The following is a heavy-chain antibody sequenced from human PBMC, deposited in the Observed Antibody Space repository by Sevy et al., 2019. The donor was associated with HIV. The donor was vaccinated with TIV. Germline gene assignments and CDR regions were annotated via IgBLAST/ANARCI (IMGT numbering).Heavy chain of an antibody. CDR2: IYYSGST. J-gene: IGHJ3*02. D-gene: IGHD2-2*03. CDR3: ARADGYLSSTSCHGRWGFGEFDAFDI. V-gene: IGHV4-31*03. Sequence: SETLSLTCTVSGGSISSGGYYWSWIRQHPGKGLEWIGYIYYSGSTYYNPSLKSRVTISVDTSKNQFSLKLSSVTAADTAVYYCARADGYLSSTSCHGRWGFGEFDAFDIWGQGTMVTVSS. CDR1: GGSISSGGYY.